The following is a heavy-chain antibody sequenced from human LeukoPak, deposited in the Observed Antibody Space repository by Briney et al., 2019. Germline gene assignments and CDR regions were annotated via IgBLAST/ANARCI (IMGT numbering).Heavy chain of an antibody. V-gene: IGHV3-23*01. CDR1: GFTFSNYA. CDR3: AKDLDPYDFWSGTDY. CDR2: ISYSGGST. D-gene: IGHD3-3*01. Sequence: GGSLRLSCAASGFTFSNYAMSWVRQAPGKGLEWVSAISYSGGSTYYADSVKGRFTISRDDSKDTLYLQMNSLRVEDTAVYYCAKDLDPYDFWSGTDYWGQGTLVTVSS. J-gene: IGHJ4*02.